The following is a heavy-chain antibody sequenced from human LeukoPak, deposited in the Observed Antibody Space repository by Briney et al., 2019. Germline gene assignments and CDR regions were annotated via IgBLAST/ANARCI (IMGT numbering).Heavy chain of an antibody. CDR2: INHSGST. Sequence: SETLSLTCAVYGGSFSGDYWSWIRQPPGKGLEWIGEINHSGSTNYNPSLKSRVTISVDTSKNQFSLKLSSVTAADTAVYYCATRILYPRGFDYWGQGTLVTVSS. CDR3: ATRILYPRGFDY. J-gene: IGHJ4*02. CDR1: GGSFSGDY. V-gene: IGHV4-34*01. D-gene: IGHD2-15*01.